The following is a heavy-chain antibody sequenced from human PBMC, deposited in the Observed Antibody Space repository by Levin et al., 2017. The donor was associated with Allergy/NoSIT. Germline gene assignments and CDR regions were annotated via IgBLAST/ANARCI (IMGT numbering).Heavy chain of an antibody. V-gene: IGHV3-33*07. CDR2: IWHDGSKK. CDR1: GFIFSTYG. CDR3: ARDGAYKDFWSGYFDPSPYYYSGMDF. J-gene: IGHJ6*02. Sequence: SCAASGFIFSTYGMYWVRQPPGKGLEWVSVIWHDGSKKYYRDSVKGRFTISRDNSKNTLYLQMKRLRVEDTAVYYCARDGAYKDFWSGYFDPSPYYYSGMDFWGQGTTVTVSS. D-gene: IGHD3-3*01.